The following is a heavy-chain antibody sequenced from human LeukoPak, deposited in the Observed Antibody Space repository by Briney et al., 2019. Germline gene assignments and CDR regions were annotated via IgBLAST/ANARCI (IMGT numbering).Heavy chain of an antibody. J-gene: IGHJ4*02. CDR2: IYTSGST. CDR1: GYSISSGYY. D-gene: IGHD3-9*01. CDR3: ARDSNYDILTGIASPFDY. Sequence: PSETLSLTCTVSGYSISSGYYWSWIRQPAGKGLEWIGRIYTSGSTNYNPSLKSRVTMSVDTSKNQFSLKLSSVTAADTAVYYCARDSNYDILTGIASPFDYWGQGTLVTVSS. V-gene: IGHV4-4*07.